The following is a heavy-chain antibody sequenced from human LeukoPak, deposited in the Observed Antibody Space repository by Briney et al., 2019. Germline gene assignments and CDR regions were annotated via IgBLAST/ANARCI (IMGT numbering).Heavy chain of an antibody. CDR2: IYTSGST. CDR3: ARVIFGSGWSFDY. V-gene: IGHV4-61*02. J-gene: IGHJ4*02. Sequence: SETLSLTCTVSGDSISSGSYYWSWIRQPAGKGLEWIGRIYTSGSTNYNPSLKSRVTMSLDTSKNQFSLKLSSVTAADTAVYYCARVIFGSGWSFDYWGQGTLVTVSS. D-gene: IGHD6-19*01. CDR1: GDSISSGSYY.